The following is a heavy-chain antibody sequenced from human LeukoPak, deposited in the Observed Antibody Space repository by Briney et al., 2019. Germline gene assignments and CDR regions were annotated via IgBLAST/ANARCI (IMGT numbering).Heavy chain of an antibody. CDR3: ARVRPTYDILTGSAFDY. Sequence: GRSLRLSCAASGFTFSSYAMHWVRQAPGKGLEWVAVISYDGSNKYYADSVKGRFTISRDNSKNTLYLQMNSLRAEDTAVYYCARVRPTYDILTGSAFDYWGQGTLVTVSS. CDR1: GFTFSSYA. D-gene: IGHD3-9*01. V-gene: IGHV3-30-3*01. CDR2: ISYDGSNK. J-gene: IGHJ4*02.